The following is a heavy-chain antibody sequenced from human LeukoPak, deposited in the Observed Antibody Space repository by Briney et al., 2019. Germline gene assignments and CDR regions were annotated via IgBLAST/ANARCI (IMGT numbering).Heavy chain of an antibody. CDR3: ARELIVGATWHYYYYMDV. CDR2: ISSSSSYI. Sequence: GGSLRLSCAASGFTFSSYSMNWVRQAPGKGLEWVSSISSSSSYIYYADSVKGRFTISRDNAKNSLYLQMNSLRAEDTAVYYCARELIVGATWHYYYYMDVWGKGTTVTVSS. D-gene: IGHD1-26*01. CDR1: GFTFSSYS. J-gene: IGHJ6*03. V-gene: IGHV3-21*01.